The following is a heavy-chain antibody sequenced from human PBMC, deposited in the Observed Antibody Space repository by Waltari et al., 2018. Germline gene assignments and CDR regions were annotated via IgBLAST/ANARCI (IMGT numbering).Heavy chain of an antibody. Sequence: QLQLQESGPGLVKPSETLSPTCTVSGGSISSSSYNWGWIRQPPGKGLEWIGSIYYSGSTYYNPSLKSRVTISVDTSKNQFSLKLSSVTAADTAVYYCASPPLGAEGSWGQGTLVTVSS. J-gene: IGHJ4*02. CDR1: GGSISSSSYN. V-gene: IGHV4-39*01. CDR3: ASPPLGAEGS. CDR2: IYYSGST. D-gene: IGHD7-27*01.